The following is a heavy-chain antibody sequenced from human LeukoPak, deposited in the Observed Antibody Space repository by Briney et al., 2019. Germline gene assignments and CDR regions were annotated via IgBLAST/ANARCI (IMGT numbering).Heavy chain of an antibody. CDR1: GVSINNGDYY. J-gene: IGHJ4*02. CDR3: ATRGYGSTWHSQN. V-gene: IGHV4-31*03. D-gene: IGHD6-13*01. CDR2: IYYSGST. Sequence: SQTLSLTCTVSGVSINNGDYYWSWIRQHPGKGLEWIGYIYYSGSTYYNPSLKSRVTISVDPSKNQFSLKLTSVTDADTAVYYCATRGYGSTWHSQNWGQGTLVTVSS.